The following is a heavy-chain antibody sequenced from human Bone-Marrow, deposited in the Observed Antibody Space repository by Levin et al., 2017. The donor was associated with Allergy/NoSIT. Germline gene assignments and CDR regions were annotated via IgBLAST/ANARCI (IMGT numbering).Heavy chain of an antibody. CDR3: ANSWSYCGKDCYTYTFDS. Sequence: GGSLRLSCAASGVTFSNYAMSWVRQAPGKGLEWVSALSDNCGNTYYANSVKGRFTISRDNSQQMLYLQMNNLRVEDTALYHCANSWSYCGKDCYTYTFDSWGQGNLVTVSS. J-gene: IGHJ4*02. D-gene: IGHD2-21*02. CDR2: LSDNCGNT. V-gene: IGHV3-23*01. CDR1: GVTFSNYA.